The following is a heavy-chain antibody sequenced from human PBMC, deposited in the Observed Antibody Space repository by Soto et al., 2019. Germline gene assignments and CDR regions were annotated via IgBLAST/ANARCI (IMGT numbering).Heavy chain of an antibody. V-gene: IGHV4-30-4*01. CDR1: GVSVTNGDYY. Sequence: SETLSLTCAVSGVSVTNGDYYWTWMRQSPGKGLEWIGNIYYTETTNYNPSLNSRLSISIDTSRNQFSLQLTSVTAADTAIYYCARQRRGGYWFNPWGQGTLVTVSS. J-gene: IGHJ5*02. CDR3: ARQRRGGYWFNP. CDR2: IYYTETT.